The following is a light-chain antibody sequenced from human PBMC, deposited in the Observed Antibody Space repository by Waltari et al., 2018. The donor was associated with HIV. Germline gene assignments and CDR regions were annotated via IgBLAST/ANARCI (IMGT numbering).Light chain of an antibody. CDR2: RVS. J-gene: IGKJ2*03. CDR3: MQGTHWPPS. CDR1: ESLVYRDGNTY. V-gene: IGKV2-30*01. Sequence: TQSPVSLSVSLGQSASISCTSSESLVYRDGNTYLNWFRQRPGRYPRRLLYRVSNLDPGVAYRFSGSGSGMNFTVTISRVDAEDVGVYYCMQGTHWPPSFGGGTRLDIK.